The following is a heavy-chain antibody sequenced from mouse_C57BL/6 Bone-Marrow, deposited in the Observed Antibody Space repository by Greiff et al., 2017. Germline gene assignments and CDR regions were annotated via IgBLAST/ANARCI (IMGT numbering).Heavy chain of an antibody. V-gene: IGHV1-72*01. CDR2: IDPNSGGT. D-gene: IGHD2-12*01. Sequence: VQLQQPGAELVKPGASVKLSCKASGYTFTSYWMHWVKQRPGRGLEWIGRIDPNSGGTKYNEKFKSKATLTVDKPSSTAYMQLSSLTSEDSAVYYGARWPTTTSYYFDYWGQGTTLTVSS. CDR1: GYTFTSYW. J-gene: IGHJ2*01. CDR3: ARWPTTTSYYFDY.